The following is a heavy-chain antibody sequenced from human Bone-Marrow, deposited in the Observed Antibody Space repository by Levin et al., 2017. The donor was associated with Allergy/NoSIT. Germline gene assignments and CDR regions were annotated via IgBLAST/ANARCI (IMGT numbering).Heavy chain of an antibody. CDR2: IWFDGSNK. V-gene: IGHV3-33*01. Sequence: LSLTCAASGFTFSNHGMHWVRQAPGKGLEWVAVIWFDGSNKFYADSVKGRFTISRDNSQNTVYLQMNGLRAEDTATFYCARDTYSSSSGIYNYYLDVWGRGTTVIVSS. J-gene: IGHJ6*03. D-gene: IGHD6-6*01. CDR1: GFTFSNHG. CDR3: ARDTYSSSSGIYNYYLDV.